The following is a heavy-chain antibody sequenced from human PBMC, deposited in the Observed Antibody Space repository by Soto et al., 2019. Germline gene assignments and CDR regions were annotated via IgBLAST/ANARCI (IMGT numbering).Heavy chain of an antibody. CDR1: GFTFGDYA. D-gene: IGHD3-3*01. Sequence: EVQLVESGGGLVKPGRSLRLSCTASGFTFGDYAMSWFRQAPGKGLEWVGFIRSKAYGGTTEYAASVKGRFTISRDDSKSIAYLQMNSLKTEDTAVYYCTRVVTEWYYDFWSGYYKARSDYYGMDVWGQGTTVTVSS. CDR3: TRVVTEWYYDFWSGYYKARSDYYGMDV. CDR2: IRSKAYGGTT. V-gene: IGHV3-49*05. J-gene: IGHJ6*02.